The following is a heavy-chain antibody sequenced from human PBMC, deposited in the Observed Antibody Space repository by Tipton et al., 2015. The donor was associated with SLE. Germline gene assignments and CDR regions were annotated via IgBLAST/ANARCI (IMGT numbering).Heavy chain of an antibody. CDR3: ARQQRGNYGVDV. CDR2: IYYSGST. V-gene: IGHV4-59*08. D-gene: IGHD6-25*01. CDR1: GGSISSHY. Sequence: TLSLTCTVSGGSISSHYWSWIRQPPGKGLEWIGYIYYSGSTNYNPSLKSRVTISVDTSKNQFSLRLISLTAADTAVYYCARQQRGNYGVDVWGQGTTVTVSS. J-gene: IGHJ6*02.